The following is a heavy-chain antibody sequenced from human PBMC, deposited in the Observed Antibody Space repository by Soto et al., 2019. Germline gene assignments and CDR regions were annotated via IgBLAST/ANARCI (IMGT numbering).Heavy chain of an antibody. CDR3: VGGGAFKTDS. CDR2: ISSSSSTI. D-gene: IGHD2-15*01. Sequence: DVQLLESGGRLVQPGGSLRLSSAASGFTLSSYSMNCSPQATGKGLEWVSYISSSSSTIYYADSVKGRFTISRDNAKNSLYAQMNRLRGEDTAVYYCVGGGAFKTDSWGQGTLVTGSS. CDR1: GFTLSSYS. J-gene: IGHJ4*02. V-gene: IGHV3-48*01.